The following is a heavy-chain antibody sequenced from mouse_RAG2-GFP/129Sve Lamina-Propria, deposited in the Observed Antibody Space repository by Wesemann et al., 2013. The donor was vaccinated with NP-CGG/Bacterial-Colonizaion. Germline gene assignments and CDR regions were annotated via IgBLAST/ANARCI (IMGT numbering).Heavy chain of an antibody. D-gene: IGHD4-1*01. CDR1: GFTFSSYG. V-gene: IGHV5-4*01. Sequence: DVKLVESGEGLVKPGGSLKLSCAASGFTFSSYGMSWVRQTPDKRLEWVATISDGGSYTYYPDNVKGRFTISRDNAKNNLYLQMSHLKSEDTAMYYCARDLGVNYWGQGTTLTVSS. CDR2: ISDGGSYT. CDR3: ARDLGVNY. J-gene: IGHJ2*01.